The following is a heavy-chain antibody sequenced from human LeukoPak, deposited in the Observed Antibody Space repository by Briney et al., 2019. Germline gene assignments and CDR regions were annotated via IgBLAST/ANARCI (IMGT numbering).Heavy chain of an antibody. CDR1: GGSLSGNY. CDR2: FSRRGNT. V-gene: IGHV4-34*01. J-gene: IGHJ4*02. D-gene: IGHD3-10*01. CDR3: ARHGEYYFDY. Sequence: PSEALSLTCAVYGGSLSGNYWSWIRQPPGKGLEWIGQFSRRGNTNYNPSLKSRVTISVDTSKNQLSLKLSTVTAADTALYYCARHGEYYFDYWGQGTPVTVSS.